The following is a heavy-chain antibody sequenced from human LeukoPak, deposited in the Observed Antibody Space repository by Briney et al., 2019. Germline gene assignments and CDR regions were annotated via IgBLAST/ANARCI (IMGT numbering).Heavy chain of an antibody. Sequence: SETLSHTCTVSGGSISSGGYYWSWIRQHPGKGLEWIGYIYYSGSTYYNPSLKSRVTISVDTSKNQFSLKLSSVTAADTAVYYCARRSYYYYYYSMDVWGQGTTVTVSS. CDR2: IYYSGST. D-gene: IGHD1-26*01. V-gene: IGHV4-31*03. J-gene: IGHJ6*02. CDR1: GGSISSGGYY. CDR3: ARRSYYYYYYSMDV.